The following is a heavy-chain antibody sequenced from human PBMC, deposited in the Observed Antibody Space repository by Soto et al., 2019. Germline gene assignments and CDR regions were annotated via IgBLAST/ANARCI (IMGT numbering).Heavy chain of an antibody. V-gene: IGHV1-69*01. CDR3: ARRPYDYVRWNGMDV. J-gene: IGHJ6*02. CDR1: GSTFSSYA. D-gene: IGHD3-16*01. CDR2: IIPIFGTA. Sequence: QVQLVQSGAEVKKPGSSVKVSCTASGSTFSSYAISWVRQAPGQGLEWMGGIIPIFGTANYAQKFQGRVTITEDEARSTAYMELSSLRSEDTAVYYCARRPYDYVRWNGMDVWGQGTTVSVSS.